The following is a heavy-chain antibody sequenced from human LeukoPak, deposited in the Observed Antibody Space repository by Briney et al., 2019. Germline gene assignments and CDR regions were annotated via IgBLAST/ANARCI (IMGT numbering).Heavy chain of an antibody. CDR1: GYTFTSYA. V-gene: IGHV7-4-1*02. Sequence: ASVKVSCKASGYTFTSYAMNWVRQAPGQGLEWMGWINTNTGNPTYAQGFTGRFVSSLDTSVSTAYLQISSLKAEDTAVYYCASEYGDYFYADAFDIWGQGTMVTVSS. J-gene: IGHJ3*02. D-gene: IGHD4-17*01. CDR2: INTNTGNP. CDR3: ASEYGDYFYADAFDI.